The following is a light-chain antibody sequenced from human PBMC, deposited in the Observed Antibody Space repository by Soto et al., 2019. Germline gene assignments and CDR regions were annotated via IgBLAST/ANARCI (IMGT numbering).Light chain of an antibody. CDR3: SSYTSSSTLDVV. V-gene: IGLV2-14*01. CDR2: DVS. J-gene: IGLJ2*01. CDR1: SSDVGGYNY. Sequence: QSALTQPASVSGSPGQSITISCTGTSSDVGGYNYVSWYQQHPGKAPKLIIYDVSNRPSGVSNRFSGSKSGNTASLTICGLQAEDEADYYCSSYTSSSTLDVVFGGGTKLTVL.